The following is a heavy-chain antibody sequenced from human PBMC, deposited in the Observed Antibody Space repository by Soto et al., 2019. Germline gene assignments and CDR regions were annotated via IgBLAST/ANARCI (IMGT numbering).Heavy chain of an antibody. J-gene: IGHJ4*02. D-gene: IGHD3-22*01. CDR3: AKKPGYYDSSGYLDY. V-gene: IGHV3-23*01. CDR1: GFTFSSYA. Sequence: VSLRLSCAASGFTFSSYAMSWVRQAPGKGLEWVSAISGSGGSTYYADSVKGRFTISRDNSKNTLYLQMNSLRAEDTAVYYCAKKPGYYDSSGYLDYWGQGTLVTVSS. CDR2: ISGSGGST.